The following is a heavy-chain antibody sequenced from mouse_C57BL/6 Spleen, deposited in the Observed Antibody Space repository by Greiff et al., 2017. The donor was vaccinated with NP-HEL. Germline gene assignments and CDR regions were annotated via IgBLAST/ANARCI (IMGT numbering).Heavy chain of an antibody. V-gene: IGHV3-6*01. CDR1: GYSITSGYY. CDR3: AREESNWDFDY. J-gene: IGHJ2*01. CDR2: ISYDGSN. Sequence: ESGPGLVKPSQSLSLTCSVTGYSITSGYYWNWIRQFPGNKLEWMGYISYDGSNNYNPSLKNRISITRDTSKNQFFLKLNSVTTEDTATYYCAREESNWDFDYWGQGTTLTVSS. D-gene: IGHD4-1*01.